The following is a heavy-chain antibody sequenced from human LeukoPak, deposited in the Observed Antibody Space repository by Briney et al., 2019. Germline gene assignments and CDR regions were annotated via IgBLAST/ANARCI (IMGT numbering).Heavy chain of an antibody. J-gene: IGHJ6*02. CDR2: INPNSGGT. Sequence: ASVKVSCKASGYTFTGYYMHWVRQAPGQGLEWMGWINPNSGGTNYAQKFQGWVTMTRDTSISTAYMELSRLRSDDTAVYYCARDSEAGDYYYGMDVWDQGTTVTVSS. CDR3: ARDSEAGDYYYGMDV. D-gene: IGHD3-10*01. V-gene: IGHV1-2*04. CDR1: GYTFTGYY.